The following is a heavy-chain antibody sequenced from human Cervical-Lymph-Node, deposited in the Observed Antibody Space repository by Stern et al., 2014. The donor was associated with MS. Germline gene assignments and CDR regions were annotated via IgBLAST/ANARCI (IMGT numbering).Heavy chain of an antibody. CDR3: ATELVYDSSGYLRDY. Sequence: EVQLLQSGAEVKKPGESLKISCKGSGYRFSSYWIGWVRQMPGKGLEGMGIIYPGDSDTRYSPSFQGQVAISADKSITTAYLQWSSLKASDTAMYFCATELVYDSSGYLRDYWGQGTLVTVSS. CDR1: GYRFSSYW. D-gene: IGHD3-22*01. CDR2: IYPGDSDT. J-gene: IGHJ4*02. V-gene: IGHV5-51*01.